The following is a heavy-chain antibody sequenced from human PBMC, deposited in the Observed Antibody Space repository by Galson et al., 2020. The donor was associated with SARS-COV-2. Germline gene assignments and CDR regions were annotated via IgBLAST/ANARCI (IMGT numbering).Heavy chain of an antibody. CDR1: GGPISNDGYY. CDR3: ARGKGPKWLSSGLDVVDI. J-gene: IGHJ3*02. Sequence: SETLSLPCTLSGGPISNDGYYWSWIRQHTGKGLEWIEYIYYSGSTYYNPSLKSRVTIPVDTSKNQFSLKLSSVTAAYTAVYYCARGKGPKWLSSGLDVVDIGCQGTMVTFSS. CDR2: IYYSGST. D-gene: IGHD3-22*01. V-gene: IGHV4-31*03.